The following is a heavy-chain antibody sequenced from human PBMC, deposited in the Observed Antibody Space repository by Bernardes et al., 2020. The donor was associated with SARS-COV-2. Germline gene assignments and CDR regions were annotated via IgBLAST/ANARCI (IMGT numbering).Heavy chain of an antibody. CDR1: GFTLSMYW. CDR2: INSDGSGT. J-gene: IGHJ4*02. CDR3: ARDSSVEFDY. V-gene: IGHV3-74*01. Sequence: SLRLSCAASGFTLSMYWMHWVRQVPGKGLVWVSHINSDGSGTSYADSVKGRFTISRDNAKNTLYLQMHSLRAGDSAVYFCARDSSVEFDYWGRGTLVTVSS.